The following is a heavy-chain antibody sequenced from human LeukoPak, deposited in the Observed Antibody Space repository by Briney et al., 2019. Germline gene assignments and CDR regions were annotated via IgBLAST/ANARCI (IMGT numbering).Heavy chain of an antibody. J-gene: IGHJ4*02. CDR1: GFTFSSYW. CDR2: IKQDGSEK. Sequence: PGGSLRLSCAASGFTFSSYWMSWVRQAPGKGLEWVANIKQDGSEKYYVDSVKGRFTISRDNSKNTLYLQMNSLRAEDTAVYYCAKLWAPTLIFGVVIGYFDYWGQGTLVTVSS. CDR3: AKLWAPTLIFGVVIGYFDY. V-gene: IGHV3-7*03. D-gene: IGHD3-3*01.